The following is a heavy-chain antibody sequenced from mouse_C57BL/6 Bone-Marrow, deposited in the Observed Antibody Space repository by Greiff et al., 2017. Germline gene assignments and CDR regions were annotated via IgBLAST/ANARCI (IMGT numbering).Heavy chain of an antibody. J-gene: IGHJ3*01. D-gene: IGHD1-1*02. V-gene: IGHV1-80*01. Sequence: VQLQQSGAELVKPGASVKISCKASGYAFSSYWMNWVKQRPGKGLEWIGQIYPGDGDTNSNGKFKGKATLPADKYSSTAYMQLSSLTSEDCAVYLCAIGNYLAYWGQGTLVTVSA. CDR2: IYPGDGDT. CDR3: AIGNYLAY. CDR1: GYAFSSYW.